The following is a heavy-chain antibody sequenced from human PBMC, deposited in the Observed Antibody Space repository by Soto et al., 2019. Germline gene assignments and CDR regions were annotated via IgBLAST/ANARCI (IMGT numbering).Heavy chain of an antibody. D-gene: IGHD2-15*01. CDR1: GVSISSSSYL. CDR2: IYDSGTT. V-gene: IGHV4-39*01. Sequence: AETLSLTCTVSGVSISSSSYLWGWIRQPPGKELEWIANIYDSGTTYYNPALKSRVTIYVDTSKNELYLKLRSVNAADTDIYYCARQAGGGSSYYGMDVWGQGTTVTVYS. CDR3: ARQAGGGSSYYGMDV. J-gene: IGHJ6*02.